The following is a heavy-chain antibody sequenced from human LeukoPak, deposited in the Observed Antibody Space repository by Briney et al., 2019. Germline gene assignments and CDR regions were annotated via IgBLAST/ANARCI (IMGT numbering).Heavy chain of an antibody. V-gene: IGHV4-39*07. J-gene: IGHJ4*02. Sequence: SQTLSLTCTVSGGSISSGSYYWSWIRQPPGKGLEWIGEINHSGSTNYNPSLKSRVTISVDTSKNQFSLKLSSVTAADTAVYYCARGRPHYYDSSGYLVGQYYFDYWGQGTLVTVSS. CDR1: GGSISSGSYY. D-gene: IGHD3-22*01. CDR3: ARGRPHYYDSSGYLVGQYYFDY. CDR2: INHSGST.